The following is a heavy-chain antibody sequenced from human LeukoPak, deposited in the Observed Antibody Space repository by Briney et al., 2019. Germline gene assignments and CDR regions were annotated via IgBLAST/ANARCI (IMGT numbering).Heavy chain of an antibody. D-gene: IGHD3-3*01. CDR3: ARHFDYSYYGMDV. J-gene: IGHJ6*02. Sequence: SETLSLTCTVSGGSNSSSSYYWGWIRQPPGKGLEWIGSIYYSGSTYYNPSLKSRVTTSVDTSKNQFSLKLSSVTAADTAVYYCARHFDYSYYGMDVWGQGTTVTVSS. V-gene: IGHV4-39*01. CDR1: GGSNSSSSYY. CDR2: IYYSGST.